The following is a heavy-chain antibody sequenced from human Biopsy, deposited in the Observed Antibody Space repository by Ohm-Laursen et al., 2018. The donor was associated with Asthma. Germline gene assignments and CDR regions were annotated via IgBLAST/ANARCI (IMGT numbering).Heavy chain of an antibody. V-gene: IGHV1-3*01. CDR3: ARTYYDFLTGQVNDAFAM. D-gene: IGHD3-9*01. J-gene: IGHJ3*02. Sequence: GASVKVPCMASGYTFTSNAIHWMRQAPGQSLEWMAWLNPVNGNTKYSQQFQGRVTISRDTSASTAYMDLSSLRSEDTAVYYCARTYYDFLTGQVNDAFAMWGQGTMVTVSS. CDR1: GYTFTSNA. CDR2: LNPVNGNT.